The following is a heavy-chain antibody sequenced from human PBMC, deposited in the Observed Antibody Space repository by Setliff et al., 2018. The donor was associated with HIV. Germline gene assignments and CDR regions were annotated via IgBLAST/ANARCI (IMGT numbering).Heavy chain of an antibody. J-gene: IGHJ5*02. D-gene: IGHD6-13*01. Sequence: PSETLSLTCTVSGGSFSSGNYYWAWIRQPPGEGLEWIGGKSYSGTTYYNPSLKSRVTMSVDTSKNQFSLNLIFVTAADTAVYYCARQSSNTWSWFDPWGQGTLVTVSS. CDR2: KSYSGTT. V-gene: IGHV4-39*01. CDR3: ARQSSNTWSWFDP. CDR1: GGSFSSGNYY.